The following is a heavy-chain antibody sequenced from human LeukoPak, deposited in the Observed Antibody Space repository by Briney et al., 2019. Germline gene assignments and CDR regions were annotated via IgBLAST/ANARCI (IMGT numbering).Heavy chain of an antibody. J-gene: IGHJ4*02. D-gene: IGHD6-13*01. CDR2: ISSNGGST. V-gene: IGHV3-64D*06. CDR1: GFTFSSHA. Sequence: GGSLRLSCSASGFTFSSHAMHWVRQAPGKGLEYVSAISSNGGSTYYADSVKGRFTISRDNSKNTLYLQMSSLRAEDTAVYYCVKDRAYSSSWFDYWGQGTLVTVSS. CDR3: VKDRAYSSSWFDY.